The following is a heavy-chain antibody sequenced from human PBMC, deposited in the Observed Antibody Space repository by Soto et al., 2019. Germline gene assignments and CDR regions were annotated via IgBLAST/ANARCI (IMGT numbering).Heavy chain of an antibody. CDR1: GFTFSNAW. CDR3: TTDQANYDFWSGYYDTYYFDY. CDR2: IKSKTDGGTT. V-gene: IGHV3-15*01. J-gene: IGHJ4*02. Sequence: PGGSLRLSCAASGFTFSNAWMSWVRQAPGKGLEWVGRIKSKTDGGTTDYAAPVKGRFTISRDDSKNTLYLQMNSLKTEDTAVYYCTTDQANYDFWSGYYDTYYFDYWGQGTLVTVSS. D-gene: IGHD3-3*01.